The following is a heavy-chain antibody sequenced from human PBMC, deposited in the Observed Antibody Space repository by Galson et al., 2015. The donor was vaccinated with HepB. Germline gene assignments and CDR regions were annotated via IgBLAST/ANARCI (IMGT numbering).Heavy chain of an antibody. D-gene: IGHD2-21*01. CDR2: INSDVSAI. Sequence: SLRLSCAASGFTFSTYWMHWVRQAPGKGLVWVPRINSDVSAIQYADSVRGRFTISRDNAKNTLYLQMNSLRAEDTAVYYCASGASVACGGGSPNYFDHWGQGTLVTVSS. CDR1: GFTFSTYW. V-gene: IGHV3-74*03. J-gene: IGHJ4*02. CDR3: ASGASVACGGGSPNYFDH.